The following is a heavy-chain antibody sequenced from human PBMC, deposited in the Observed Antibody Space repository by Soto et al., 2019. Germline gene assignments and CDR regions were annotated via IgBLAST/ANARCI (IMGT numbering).Heavy chain of an antibody. CDR1: GFTFRNQD. V-gene: IGHV3-23*01. CDR3: AKDRQFRSYYESAGHYND. Sequence: EVQLLESGEGLVQPGGSLRLTCVGSGFTFRNQDMRWVRQAPGKGLEWVSGISGRGGVTYYADSVKGRFTISRDNSKNTLYLQMNNLRAYDTAVYYCAKDRQFRSYYESAGHYNDWGQGTLVTVSS. CDR2: ISGRGGVT. J-gene: IGHJ4*02. D-gene: IGHD3-22*01.